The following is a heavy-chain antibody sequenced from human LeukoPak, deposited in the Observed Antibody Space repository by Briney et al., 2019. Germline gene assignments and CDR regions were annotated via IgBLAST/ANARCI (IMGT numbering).Heavy chain of an antibody. CDR3: ARDSYYGDSRSLHFDY. J-gene: IGHJ4*02. D-gene: IGHD4-17*01. Sequence: GASVKVSCKASGYTFTGHYMHWVRQAPGQGLEWMGWIKPSSGGTNYAQKFQGRVTMTRDTSISTAYMEPSRLRSDDTAVYYCARDSYYGDSRSLHFDYWGQGALVTVSS. CDR1: GYTFTGHY. V-gene: IGHV1-2*02. CDR2: IKPSSGGT.